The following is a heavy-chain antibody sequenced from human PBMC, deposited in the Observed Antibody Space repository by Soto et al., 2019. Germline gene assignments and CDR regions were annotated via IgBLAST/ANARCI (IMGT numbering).Heavy chain of an antibody. Sequence: GGSLRLSCAASGFTFSNSAMTWVRQAPAKGLEWVSTIRDSDSGGSTFYADSVKGRFTISRDDSKNTLYLQMSSLRAEDTAMYYCAKVRVGIDVDFDYWGHGALVTVSS. CDR1: GFTFSNSA. D-gene: IGHD2-21*01. V-gene: IGHV3-23*01. J-gene: IGHJ4*01. CDR3: AKVRVGIDVDFDY. CDR2: IRDSDSGGST.